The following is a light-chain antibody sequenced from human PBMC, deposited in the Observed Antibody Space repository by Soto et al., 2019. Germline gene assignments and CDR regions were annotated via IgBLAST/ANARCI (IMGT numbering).Light chain of an antibody. CDR2: DAY. Sequence: EIVMTQSPATLSVSPGERVTLSCRASQSVGSTLAWYRQQPGQAPRLLIYDAYIRATGVPARFSGSGSGTEFTLTISSLQSEDFAVYYCQHYKTWPLAFGGGTKV. J-gene: IGKJ4*01. V-gene: IGKV3-15*01. CDR1: QSVGST. CDR3: QHYKTWPLA.